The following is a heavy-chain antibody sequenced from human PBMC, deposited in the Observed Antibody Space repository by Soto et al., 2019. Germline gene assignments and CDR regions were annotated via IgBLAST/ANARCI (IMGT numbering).Heavy chain of an antibody. CDR1: GGSISSHT. CDR2: IYSSGTT. CDR3: AREPPRDYGFLTGYSYWYFDL. D-gene: IGHD3-9*01. Sequence: QVQLQEWGPGLVKPSETLSLTCTVSGGSISSHTWSWIRQPPGKGLEWIGYIYSSGTTDYNPSLQSRVTILIDTSNNQFPLKLSSVTAADTAVYYCAREPPRDYGFLTGYSYWYFDLWGRGTLVTVSS. J-gene: IGHJ2*01. V-gene: IGHV4-59*11.